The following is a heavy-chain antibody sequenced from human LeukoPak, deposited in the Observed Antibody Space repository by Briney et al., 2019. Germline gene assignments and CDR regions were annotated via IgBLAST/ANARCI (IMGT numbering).Heavy chain of an antibody. Sequence: PSETLSLTCTVSGGSISSGDYYWSWIRQPPGKGLEWIGYIYYSGSTYYNPSLKSRVTISVDTSKNQFSLKLSSATAADTAVYYCARGRNRSARPSPFDYWGQGTLVTVSS. CDR1: GGSISSGDYY. CDR2: IYYSGST. CDR3: ARGRNRSARPSPFDY. V-gene: IGHV4-30-4*01. J-gene: IGHJ4*02.